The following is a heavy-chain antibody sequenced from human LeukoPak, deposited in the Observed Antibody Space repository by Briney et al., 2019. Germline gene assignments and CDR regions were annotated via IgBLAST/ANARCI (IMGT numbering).Heavy chain of an antibody. Sequence: QAGGSLRLSCAASGFTFSSYAMHWVRQAPGKGLEWVAVISYDGSNKYYADSVKGRFTISRDNSKNTLYLQMNSLRAEDTAVYYCAKSHYDYVWGSYRRALIDYWGQGTLVTVSS. CDR1: GFTFSSYA. V-gene: IGHV3-30*04. CDR2: ISYDGSNK. J-gene: IGHJ4*02. D-gene: IGHD3-16*02. CDR3: AKSHYDYVWGSYRRALIDY.